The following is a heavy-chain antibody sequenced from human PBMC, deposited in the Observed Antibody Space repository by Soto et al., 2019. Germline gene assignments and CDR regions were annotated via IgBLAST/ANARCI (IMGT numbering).Heavy chain of an antibody. CDR2: INSDGSST. J-gene: IGHJ6*02. CDR3: ARDSSNYDFWSGYYYYYGMDV. Sequence: PGGSLRLSCAASGFTFGSYWMHWVRQAPGKGLVWVSRINSDGSSTSYADSVKGRFTISRDNAKNTLYLQMNSLRAEDTAVYYCARDSSNYDFWSGYYYYYGMDVWGQGTTVTVSS. CDR1: GFTFGSYW. V-gene: IGHV3-74*01. D-gene: IGHD3-3*01.